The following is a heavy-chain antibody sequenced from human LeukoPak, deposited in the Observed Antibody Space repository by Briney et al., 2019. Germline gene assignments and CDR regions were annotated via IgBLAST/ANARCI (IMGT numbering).Heavy chain of an antibody. J-gene: IGHJ4*02. Sequence: GGSLRLSCVASGFTFSRFEMNWVRQAPGKGLEWVSYISGSGSSIYYADSVKGRFTISRDNAKNSLYLQMNSLRGENTAVYYCARDMGYCSSSNCYTYYLDYWGQGTLVTVSS. D-gene: IGHD2-2*01. CDR1: GFTFSRFE. CDR2: ISGSGSSI. CDR3: ARDMGYCSSSNCYTYYLDY. V-gene: IGHV3-48*03.